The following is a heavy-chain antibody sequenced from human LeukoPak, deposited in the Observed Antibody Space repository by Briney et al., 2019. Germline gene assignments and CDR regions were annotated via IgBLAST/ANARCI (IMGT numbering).Heavy chain of an antibody. CDR2: IYYSGST. Sequence: PSETLSLTCTVSGGSISSSTYYWGWIRQPPGRGLEWIGTIYYSGSTYYNPSLKSRVTISVDTSKSQFSLNLTSVTAADTAVCYCARRLVAANAVDYWGQGSLVTVSS. CDR1: GGSISSSTYY. D-gene: IGHD2-15*01. J-gene: IGHJ4*02. CDR3: ARRLVAANAVDY. V-gene: IGHV4-39*01.